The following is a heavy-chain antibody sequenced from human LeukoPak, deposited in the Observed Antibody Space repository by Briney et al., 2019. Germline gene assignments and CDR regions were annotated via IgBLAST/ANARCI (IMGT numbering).Heavy chain of an antibody. CDR2: INPNSGGT. D-gene: IGHD7-27*01. CDR1: GYTFTVYY. V-gene: IGHV1-2*02. Sequence: GASVKVSCKASGYTFTVYYIHWVRQAPGQGLEWMGWINPNSGGTNYAQNFQGRLTISRDTSISTAYMELSRLSSDDTAMYYCARDENWGPDYWGQGTLVTVSS. J-gene: IGHJ4*02. CDR3: ARDENWGPDY.